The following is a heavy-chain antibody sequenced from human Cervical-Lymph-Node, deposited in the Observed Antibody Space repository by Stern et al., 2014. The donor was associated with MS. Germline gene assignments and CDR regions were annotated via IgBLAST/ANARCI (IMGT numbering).Heavy chain of an antibody. J-gene: IGHJ5*02. Sequence: DQLVESGGGVVQPGRSLRLSCAASGFTFSLYDMHWVRQAPGKGLEWVAAISYDGDNKFYTDSVKGRFTISRDNSKSTLYLQLNSLRPEDTAIYYCAKDPRIYDSSGYIDAWGQGTLVTVSS. CDR1: GFTFSLYD. V-gene: IGHV3-30*18. CDR3: AKDPRIYDSSGYIDA. D-gene: IGHD3-22*01. CDR2: ISYDGDNK.